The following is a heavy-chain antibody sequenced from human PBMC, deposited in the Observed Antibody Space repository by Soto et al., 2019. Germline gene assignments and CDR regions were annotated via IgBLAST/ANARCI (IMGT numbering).Heavy chain of an antibody. CDR2: IYWDDDK. CDR3: AHRVAATIYYYMDV. J-gene: IGHJ6*03. D-gene: IGHD2-15*01. Sequence: GLDLEWLALIYWDDDKRYSPSLKSRLTITKDTSKNQVVLTMTNMDPVDTATYYCAHRVAATIYYYMDVWGKGTTVTVSS. V-gene: IGHV2-5*02.